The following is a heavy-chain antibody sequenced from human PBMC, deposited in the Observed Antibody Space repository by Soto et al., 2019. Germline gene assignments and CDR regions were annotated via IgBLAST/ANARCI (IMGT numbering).Heavy chain of an antibody. J-gene: IGHJ5*02. CDR2: IIPIFGTA. CDR1: VVTFSSYA. Sequence: QVQLVQSGAEVKKPGSSVKVSCKASVVTFSSYAISWVRQAPGQGLEWMGGIIPIFGTANYAQKFQGRVTITADKSTSTAYMELSSLRSEDTAVYYCASEPEYCSGGSCYSGRWFDPWGQGTLVTVSS. D-gene: IGHD2-15*01. CDR3: ASEPEYCSGGSCYSGRWFDP. V-gene: IGHV1-69*06.